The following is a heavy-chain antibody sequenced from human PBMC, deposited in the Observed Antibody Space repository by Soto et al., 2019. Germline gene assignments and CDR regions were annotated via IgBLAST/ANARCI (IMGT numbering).Heavy chain of an antibody. Sequence: SETLSLTCTVSGGSISSSSYYWGWIRQPPGKGLEWIGEIYHSGSTNYNPSLKSRVTISVDKSKNQFSLKLSSVTAADTAVYYCAREGGGYCSGGSCQVDYWGQGTLVTVSS. CDR3: AREGGGYCSGGSCQVDY. D-gene: IGHD2-15*01. V-gene: IGHV4-39*02. CDR2: IYHSGST. CDR1: GGSISSSSYY. J-gene: IGHJ4*02.